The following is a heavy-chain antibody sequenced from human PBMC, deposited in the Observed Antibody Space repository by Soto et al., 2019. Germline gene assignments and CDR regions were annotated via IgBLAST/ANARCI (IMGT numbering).Heavy chain of an antibody. V-gene: IGHV1-69*06. CDR1: GGTFSSYA. CDR2: IIPIFGTA. Sequence: SVKVSCKASGGTFSSYAISWVRQAPGQGLEWMGGIIPIFGTANYAQKFQGRVTITADKSTSTAYMELSSLRSEDTAVYYCARSSSGWPLYYYYGMDVWGQGTTVTVSS. J-gene: IGHJ6*02. CDR3: ARSSSGWPLYYYYGMDV. D-gene: IGHD6-19*01.